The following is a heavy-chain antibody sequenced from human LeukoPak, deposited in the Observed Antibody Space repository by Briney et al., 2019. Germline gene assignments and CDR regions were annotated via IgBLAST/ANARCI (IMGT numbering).Heavy chain of an antibody. Sequence: ASVKVSCKASGYTLTGYYMHWVRQAPGQGLEWTGWINPNCGGTNYAQKLQGRVTMTTDTSTSTAYMELRSLRSDDTAVYYCARVLSRWNYRYFDYWGQGTLVTVSS. D-gene: IGHD1-7*01. CDR3: ARVLSRWNYRYFDY. V-gene: IGHV1-2*02. CDR2: INPNCGGT. J-gene: IGHJ4*02. CDR1: GYTLTGYY.